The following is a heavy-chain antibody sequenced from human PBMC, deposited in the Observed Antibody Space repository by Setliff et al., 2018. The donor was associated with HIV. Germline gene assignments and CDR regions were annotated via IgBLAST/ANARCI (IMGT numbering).Heavy chain of an antibody. J-gene: IGHJ4*02. CDR2: IYPNTGGT. CDR1: GYTFTDYY. CDR3: ARADFGDHLDY. Sequence: ASVKVSCKASGYTFTDYYIHWVRQAPGQGLEWMGWIYPNTGGTNYAQKFQGRITMTRDTSISTAYMELSRLRSDDTAVYYCARADFGDHLDYWGKGILVTVSS. D-gene: IGHD4-17*01. V-gene: IGHV1-2*02.